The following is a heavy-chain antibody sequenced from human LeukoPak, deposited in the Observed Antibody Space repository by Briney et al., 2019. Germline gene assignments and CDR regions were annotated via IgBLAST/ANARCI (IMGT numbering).Heavy chain of an antibody. J-gene: IGHJ3*02. CDR2: ISTSGTII. D-gene: IGHD3-16*01. V-gene: IGHV3-48*03. Sequence: PGGSLRLSCAASGFSFSNYDMNWVRQAPGKGLEWVSYISTSGTIIYYADSVKGRFTISRDNAKNSLYLRMNSLRGEDTAVYYCAKDKGGGYGNDGFDIWGRGTMVTVSS. CDR3: AKDKGGGYGNDGFDI. CDR1: GFSFSNYD.